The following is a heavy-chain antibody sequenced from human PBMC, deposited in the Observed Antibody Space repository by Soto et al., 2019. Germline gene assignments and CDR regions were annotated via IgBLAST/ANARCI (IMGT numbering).Heavy chain of an antibody. Sequence: PGGSLRLSCTTSGFTFGDYALSWVRQAPGKGLEWVGFIRRNAYGGTTDYAASVIGRFTISRDDSKSIAYLQKISLRTEDTALYYCSRASSLDFDFWGQGTLVTVSS. CDR2: IRRNAYGGTT. V-gene: IGHV3-49*04. J-gene: IGHJ4*02. CDR3: SRASSLDFDF. D-gene: IGHD3-16*01. CDR1: GFTFGDYA.